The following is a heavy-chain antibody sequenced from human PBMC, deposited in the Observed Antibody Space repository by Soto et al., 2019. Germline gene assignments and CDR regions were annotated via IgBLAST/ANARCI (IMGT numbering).Heavy chain of an antibody. CDR1: GFAFSTSW. V-gene: IGHV3-7*01. J-gene: IGHJ4*02. CDR3: ARDSDRVAAY. D-gene: IGHD2-15*01. CDR2: IKEDGSET. Sequence: GGALRLSCAASGFAFSTSWMAWVRQAPGKGLEWVANIKEDGSETLYVDSVRGRFTISKDNAKNSLFLQMDSLRAEDTAVYFCARDSDRVAAYWGQGTQVPVSS.